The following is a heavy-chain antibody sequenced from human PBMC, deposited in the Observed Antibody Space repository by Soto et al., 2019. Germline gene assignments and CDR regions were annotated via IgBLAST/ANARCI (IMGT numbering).Heavy chain of an antibody. Sequence: QVQLQESGPGLVKPSETLSLTCTVSGGSISSYYWSWIRQPPGKGLEWIGYIYYSGSTNYNPSLKSRVTISVDTSKNQFSLKLSSVTAADTAVYYCAREVMKQPGNHFDYWGQGTLVTVSS. J-gene: IGHJ4*02. CDR3: AREVMKQPGNHFDY. D-gene: IGHD3-16*01. CDR1: GGSISSYY. V-gene: IGHV4-59*01. CDR2: IYYSGST.